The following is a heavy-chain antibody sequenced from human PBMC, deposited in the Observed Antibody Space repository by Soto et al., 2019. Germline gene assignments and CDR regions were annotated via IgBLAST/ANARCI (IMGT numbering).Heavy chain of an antibody. Sequence: QVQLQESGPGLVKPSETLSLTCTVSGGSISSYYWSWIRQPPGKGLEWIGYIYYSGSTNYNPSLKSRVTISVDTSKNQFPLKLSSVTAADTAVYYCARYSETYYDFWSGSYWFDPWGQGTLVTVSS. D-gene: IGHD3-3*01. V-gene: IGHV4-59*01. CDR1: GGSISSYY. CDR3: ARYSETYYDFWSGSYWFDP. J-gene: IGHJ5*02. CDR2: IYYSGST.